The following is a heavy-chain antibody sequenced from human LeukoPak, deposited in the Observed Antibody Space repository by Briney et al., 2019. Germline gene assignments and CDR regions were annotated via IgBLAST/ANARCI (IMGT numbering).Heavy chain of an antibody. J-gene: IGHJ4*02. D-gene: IGHD7-27*01. V-gene: IGHV3-23*01. Sequence: GGSLRLACAASGFTFSSYTMSWVRQAPGKGLEWVSTITTSDGNTYYADSVKGRFTVSRDNSKNTLYLQMNSLRAEDTAVYYCAKDGGLWVSAHWGDSWGRGTLVTVSS. CDR1: GFTFSSYT. CDR3: AKDGGLWVSAHWGDS. CDR2: ITTSDGNT.